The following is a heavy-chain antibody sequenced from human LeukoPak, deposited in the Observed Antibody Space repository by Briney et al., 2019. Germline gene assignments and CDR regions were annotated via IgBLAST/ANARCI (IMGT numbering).Heavy chain of an antibody. J-gene: IGHJ4*02. CDR3: ASYYDILTGYYGGFDY. CDR2: ISGSRGST. V-gene: IGHV3-23*01. Sequence: GGSLRLSCAASGFTFSSYAMSCVRQAPGEGLEWVSGISGSRGSTYYADSVKGRFTISRDSSKNTLYLQMNSLRAEDTAVYYCASYYDILTGYYGGFDYWGQGTLVTVSS. D-gene: IGHD3-9*01. CDR1: GFTFSSYA.